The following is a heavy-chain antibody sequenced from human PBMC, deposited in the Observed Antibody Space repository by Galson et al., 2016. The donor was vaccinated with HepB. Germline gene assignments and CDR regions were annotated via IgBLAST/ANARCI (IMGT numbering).Heavy chain of an antibody. Sequence: SLRLSCAASGFTFSSYGMHWVRQAPGKGLEWVALIWYDGNNKYYADSVKGQFTISRDNSKNTQFLQMNSLRAEDTAVDYCARARPDIAVAAFDYWGQGTLVTVS. V-gene: IGHV3-33*01. J-gene: IGHJ4*02. D-gene: IGHD6-19*01. CDR2: IWYDGNNK. CDR3: ARARPDIAVAAFDY. CDR1: GFTFSSYG.